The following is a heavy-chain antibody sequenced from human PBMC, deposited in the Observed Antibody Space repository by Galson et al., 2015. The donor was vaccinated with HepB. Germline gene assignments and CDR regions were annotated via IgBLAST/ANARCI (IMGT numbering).Heavy chain of an antibody. V-gene: IGHV1-69*13. J-gene: IGHJ4*02. Sequence: SVKVSCKASGGTFRSYAISWVRQAPGQGLEWMGGIIPIFGTANYAQKFQGRVTITADESTSTAYMELSSLRSEDTAVYYCARDPPADDSINVDWGQGTLVTVSS. CDR1: GGTFRSYA. D-gene: IGHD3-22*01. CDR2: IIPIFGTA. CDR3: ARDPPADDSINVD.